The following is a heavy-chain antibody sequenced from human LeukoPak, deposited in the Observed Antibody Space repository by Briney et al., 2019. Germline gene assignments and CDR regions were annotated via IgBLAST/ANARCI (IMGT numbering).Heavy chain of an antibody. V-gene: IGHV3-15*01. Sequence: GGSLRLSCAASGITVSNAWMSWVRQAPGKGLEWVGRIKSNSAGGATDFAAPVKGRFTTSRGDSKNTLSLQMNSLKSEDTAVYYCTTYKFSSGWYGGFDSWGQGTLVTVSS. CDR1: GITVSNAW. J-gene: IGHJ4*02. CDR3: TTYKFSSGWYGGFDS. D-gene: IGHD6-19*01. CDR2: IKSNSAGGAT.